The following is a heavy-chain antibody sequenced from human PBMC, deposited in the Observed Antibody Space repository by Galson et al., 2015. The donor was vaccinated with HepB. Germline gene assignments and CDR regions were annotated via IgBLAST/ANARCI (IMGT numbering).Heavy chain of an antibody. CDR2: ISYDGSNK. J-gene: IGHJ4*02. CDR1: GFTFSSYG. V-gene: IGHV3-30*18. Sequence: SLRLSCAASGFTFSSYGMHWVRQAPGKGLEWVAVISYDGSNKYYADSVKGRFTISRDNSKNTLYLQMNSLRAEDMAVYYCAKDQGGGQSDYWGQGTLVTVSS. D-gene: IGHD3-16*01. CDR3: AKDQGGGQSDY.